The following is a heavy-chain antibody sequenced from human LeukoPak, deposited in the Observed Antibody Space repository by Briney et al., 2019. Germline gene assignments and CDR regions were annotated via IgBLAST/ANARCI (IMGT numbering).Heavy chain of an antibody. Sequence: GGSLRLSCAASGFTFSDYYMSWIRQAPGKGLEWVSYISSSGSTICYADSVKGRFTISRDNAKNSLYLQMNSLRAEDTAVYYCASGYTYANYYFDYWGQGTLVTVSS. CDR3: ASGYTYANYYFDY. J-gene: IGHJ4*02. D-gene: IGHD5-18*01. CDR1: GFTFSDYY. CDR2: ISSSGSTI. V-gene: IGHV3-11*04.